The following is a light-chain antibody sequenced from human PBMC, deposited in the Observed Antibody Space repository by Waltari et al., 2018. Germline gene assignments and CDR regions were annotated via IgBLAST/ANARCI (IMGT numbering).Light chain of an antibody. J-gene: IGKJ1*01. CDR1: QDITSD. CDR3: LQDYSYPLT. Sequence: AIQMTQSPSSLSSSVGDRVTITCRASQDITSDLEWYQQKPGRAPKLLIYAASSLQNAVPSRFSGSGSGTNFTLTISDLQPEDFATYYCLQDYSYPLTFGQGTKVEVK. V-gene: IGKV1-6*01. CDR2: AAS.